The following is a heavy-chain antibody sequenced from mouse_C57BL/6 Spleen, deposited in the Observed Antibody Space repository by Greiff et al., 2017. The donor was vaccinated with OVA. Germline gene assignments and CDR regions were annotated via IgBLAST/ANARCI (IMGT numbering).Heavy chain of an antibody. V-gene: IGHV5-9-1*02. CDR2: ISSGGDYI. Sequence: EVQVVESGEGLVKPGGSLKLSCAASGFTFSSYAMSWVRQTPEKRLEWVAYISSGGDYIYYADTVKGRFTISRDNARNTLYLQMSRLKSEDTAMYYCTGGIRDYAMDYWGQGTSVTVSS. D-gene: IGHD2-4*01. J-gene: IGHJ4*01. CDR1: GFTFSSYA. CDR3: TGGIRDYAMDY.